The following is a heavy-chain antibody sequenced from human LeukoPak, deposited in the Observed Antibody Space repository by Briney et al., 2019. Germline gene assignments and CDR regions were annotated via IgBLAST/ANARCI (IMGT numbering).Heavy chain of an antibody. D-gene: IGHD3-22*01. J-gene: IGHJ4*02. CDR2: ISGSGGST. Sequence: GGSLRLSCAASGFTFSSYAMSWVRQAPGKGLEWVSAISGSGGSTYYADSVKGRFTISRDNSKNTLYLQMNSLRAEDTAVYYCAKDIGEHYYDSSGYYYLDYWGQGTLVTVSS. CDR3: AKDIGEHYYDSSGYYYLDY. V-gene: IGHV3-23*01. CDR1: GFTFSSYA.